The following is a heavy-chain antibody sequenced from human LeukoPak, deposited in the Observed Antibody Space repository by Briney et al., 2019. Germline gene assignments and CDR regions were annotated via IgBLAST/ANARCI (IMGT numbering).Heavy chain of an antibody. CDR2: IAGSNGNYV. CDR1: GFFFSTYA. V-gene: IGHV3-23*01. D-gene: IGHD4-11*01. Sequence: PGGSLRLSCAASGFFFSTYAMSWVRQAPGKGLEWVSGIAGSNGNYVDYADSVKGRFTISRDNSKNTLYLQMNNLRAEDTAVYFCAKDGLPLVDFWGQGTLVTVSS. CDR3: AKDGLPLVDF. J-gene: IGHJ4*02.